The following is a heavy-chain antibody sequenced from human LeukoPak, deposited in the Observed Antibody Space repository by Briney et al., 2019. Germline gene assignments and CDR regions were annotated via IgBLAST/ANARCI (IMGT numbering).Heavy chain of an antibody. CDR3: ARRYYDENAFGI. CDR2: INWNGGST. Sequence: PGGSLRLSCAASGFTFDDYGMSWVRQAPGKVLELVSGINWNGGSTGYEDSVKGRFTISRDNAKNSLYLQMNSLSAEDTVLYYCARRYYDENAFGIWGQGTMVTVSS. D-gene: IGHD1-26*01. V-gene: IGHV3-20*04. CDR1: GFTFDDYG. J-gene: IGHJ3*02.